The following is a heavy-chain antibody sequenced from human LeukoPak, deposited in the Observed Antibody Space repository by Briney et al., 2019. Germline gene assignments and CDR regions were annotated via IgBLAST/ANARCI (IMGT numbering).Heavy chain of an antibody. V-gene: IGHV3-64D*09. D-gene: IGHD5-24*01. J-gene: IGHJ4*02. CDR3: SNGAVHKSRRWLQ. CDR2: ISSTGGNT. Sequence: GGSLRLTCAVSGGTFSGYSWRWVRQAPGKGLELVSTISSTGGNTYYADSVQGRFTISRDNSKTTVYLQMSSLRGEDTAVLYCSNGAVHKSRRWLQGGRRPLVTVSS. CDR1: GGTFSGYS.